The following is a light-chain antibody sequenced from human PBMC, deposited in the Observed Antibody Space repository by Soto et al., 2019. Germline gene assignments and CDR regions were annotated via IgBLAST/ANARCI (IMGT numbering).Light chain of an antibody. J-gene: IGLJ1*01. CDR3: SSYTSSTAYV. CDR2: EVT. Sequence: QSVLTQPASVSGSPGQSITISCTGTSSDVGGYNYVSWYQLHPGKAPKLILYEVTNRPSGVSDRFSGSKSGNTASLTISGLQAEEEADYYCSSYTSSTAYVFGTGTKV. CDR1: SSDVGGYNY. V-gene: IGLV2-14*01.